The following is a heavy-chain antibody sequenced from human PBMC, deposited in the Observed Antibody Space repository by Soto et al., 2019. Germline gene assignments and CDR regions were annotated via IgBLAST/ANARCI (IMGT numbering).Heavy chain of an antibody. CDR2: ISYDGSNK. Sequence: GGSLRLSYAASGFTFSSYGMHWVRQAPGKGLEWVAVISYDGSNKYYADSVKGRFTISRDNSKNTLYLQMNSLRAEDTAVYYCAKDTQKLGRYYYYGMDVWGQGTTVTVSS. CDR1: GFTFSSYG. CDR3: AKDTQKLGRYYYYGMDV. D-gene: IGHD7-27*01. J-gene: IGHJ6*02. V-gene: IGHV3-30*18.